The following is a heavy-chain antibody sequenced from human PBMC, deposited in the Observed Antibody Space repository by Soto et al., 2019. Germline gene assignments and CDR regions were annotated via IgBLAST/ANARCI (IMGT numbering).Heavy chain of an antibody. V-gene: IGHV4-34*01. J-gene: IGHJ4*02. CDR2: INHSGST. CDR3: AFSSSWTGHFDY. Sequence: PSETLSLTCAVYGGSFSGYYWSWIRQPPGKGLEWIGEINHSGSTNYNPSLKSRVTISVDTSKNQFSLKLSSVTAADTAVYYCAFSSSWTGHFDYWGQGTLVTVSS. CDR1: GGSFSGYY. D-gene: IGHD6-13*01.